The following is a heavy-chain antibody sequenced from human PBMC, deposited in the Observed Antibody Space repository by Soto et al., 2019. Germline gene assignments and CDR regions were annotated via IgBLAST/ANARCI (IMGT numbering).Heavy chain of an antibody. CDR3: ARVLIRGDYYYGMDV. V-gene: IGHV3-20*04. CDR2: INWNGGST. Sequence: PGGSLILSCAASGFTFDDYGMSWVRQAPGKGLEWVSGINWNGGSTGYADSVKGRFTISRDNAKNSLYLQMNSLRAEDTALYYCARVLIRGDYYYGMDVWGQGTTVTVSS. J-gene: IGHJ6*02. CDR1: GFTFDDYG.